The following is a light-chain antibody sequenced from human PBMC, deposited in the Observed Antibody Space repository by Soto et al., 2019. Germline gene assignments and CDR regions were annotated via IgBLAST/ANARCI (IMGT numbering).Light chain of an antibody. J-gene: IGLJ2*01. Sequence: QSALTQPRSVSGSPGQSVTISCTGTNSDVGTYNYVSWYQQHPGKAPKLIIYDVTKRPSGVPDRFSGSKSGNTASLIISGLQAADEAEYYCCCSYEGSSSFRVLFGGGTQLTVL. CDR3: CSYEGSSSFRVL. V-gene: IGLV2-11*01. CDR1: NSDVGTYNY. CDR2: DVT.